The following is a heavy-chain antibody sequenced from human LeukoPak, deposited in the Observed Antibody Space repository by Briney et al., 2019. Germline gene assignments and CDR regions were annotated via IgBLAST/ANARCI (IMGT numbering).Heavy chain of an antibody. CDR1: GFSFSTYG. CDR3: DSIDS. D-gene: IGHD2/OR15-2a*01. CDR2: IPYDGSNK. Sequence: GGSLRLSCAASGFSFSTYGMHWVRQAPGKGLEWVAFIPYDGSNKYYADSVKGRFTISRDNSKNTLSLQMSSLRAEDTAMYYCDSIDSWGQGTLVTVSS. J-gene: IGHJ4*02. V-gene: IGHV3-30*02.